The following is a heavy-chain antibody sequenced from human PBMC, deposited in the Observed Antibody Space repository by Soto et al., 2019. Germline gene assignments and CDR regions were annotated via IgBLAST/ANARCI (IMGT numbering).Heavy chain of an antibody. V-gene: IGHV3-30-3*01. CDR1: GFTFSSYA. J-gene: IGHJ6*02. D-gene: IGHD6-19*01. CDR3: AREDSERYSSGWYTRSGGMDV. Sequence: PGGSLRVSWAASGFTFSSYAMHWVRQAPGKGLEWVAVISYDGSNKYYADSVKGRFTISRDNSKNTLYLQMNSLRAEDTAVYYCAREDSERYSSGWYTRSGGMDVWGQGTTVTVSS. CDR2: ISYDGSNK.